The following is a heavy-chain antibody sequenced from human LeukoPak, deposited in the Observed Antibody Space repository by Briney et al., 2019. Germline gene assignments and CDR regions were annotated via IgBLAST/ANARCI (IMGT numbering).Heavy chain of an antibody. CDR2: ISASGGMS. CDR1: GFNFDTYT. CDR3: VKDTGVYSYDSSGFDS. J-gene: IGHJ4*02. V-gene: IGHV3-23*01. Sequence: GGSLRLSCAASGFNFDTYTMSWVRQAPGKGLQWVSLISASGGMSYYTDSVKGRFTISRDSFRNTLHLKMNDLRAEDTAVYYCVKDTGVYSYDSSGFDSWGQGTLVTVSS. D-gene: IGHD3-22*01.